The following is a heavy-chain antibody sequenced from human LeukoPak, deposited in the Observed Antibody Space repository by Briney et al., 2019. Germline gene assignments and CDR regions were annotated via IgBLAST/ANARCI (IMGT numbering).Heavy chain of an antibody. Sequence: GGSLRLSCAASGFTFSSNALSWVRQAPGKGLQWISSINDSGRGTFYADSVKGRFTISRDNSKNTLYLQMDSLRAEDTAIYYCAKHGSGPYYPAWAQGSLVTVSS. D-gene: IGHD3-10*01. CDR3: AKHGSGPYYPA. CDR1: GFTFSSNA. V-gene: IGHV3-23*01. CDR2: INDSGRGT. J-gene: IGHJ4*02.